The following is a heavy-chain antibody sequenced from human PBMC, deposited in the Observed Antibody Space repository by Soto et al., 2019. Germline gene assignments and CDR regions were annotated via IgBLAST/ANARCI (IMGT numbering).Heavy chain of an antibody. D-gene: IGHD1-1*01. V-gene: IGHV1-18*01. CDR3: ARGRTVSSIGRLLV. Sequence: QIQLVQSGAEVKKHGASVKVSCKASGYNFFDYGVSWVRQAPGQGREWMGWVSPKSGNTDYARKVQGRVTMTTDISTSTAYMELRGLISDDTCVYYCARGRTVSSIGRLLVWGQGTLVSVSS. J-gene: IGHJ1*01. CDR1: GYNFFDYG. CDR2: VSPKSGNT.